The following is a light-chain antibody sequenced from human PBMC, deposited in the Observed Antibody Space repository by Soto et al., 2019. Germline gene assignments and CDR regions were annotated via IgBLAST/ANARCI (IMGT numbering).Light chain of an antibody. J-gene: IGKJ4*01. V-gene: IGKV3-15*01. CDR1: QSVSSN. Sequence: EIVMTQSPATLSVSPGERATLSCRASQSVSSNLAWYQHKPGQAPRLLIYGASTRATGTPARFSGSGSGTEFTLTISSLEPEDFAVYYCQQRRAFGGGTKVDIK. CDR2: GAS. CDR3: QQRRA.